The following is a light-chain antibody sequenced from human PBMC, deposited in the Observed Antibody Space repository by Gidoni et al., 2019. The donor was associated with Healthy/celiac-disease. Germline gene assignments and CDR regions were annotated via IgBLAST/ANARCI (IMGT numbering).Light chain of an antibody. CDR2: GAS. V-gene: IGKV3-20*01. Sequence: EIVLTQSPGTLSLSPGERATLPCRASQSVSSSYLAWYQQKPGQAHRLLIYGASSRATGIPDRFSGSGSGTDFTLTISRLEPEDFAVYYCQQYGSSPRTFGQGTKVEIK. CDR1: QSVSSSY. CDR3: QQYGSSPRT. J-gene: IGKJ1*01.